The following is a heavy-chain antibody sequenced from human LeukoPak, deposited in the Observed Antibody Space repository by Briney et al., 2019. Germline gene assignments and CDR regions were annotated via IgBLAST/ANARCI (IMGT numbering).Heavy chain of an antibody. CDR1: GYTFTTYG. V-gene: IGHV1-18*01. CDR2: ISAYNGDT. CDR3: ARAPSNSSGWRALFDY. D-gene: IGHD6-19*01. J-gene: IGHJ4*02. Sequence: ASVKVSCKASGYTFTTYGISWVRQAPGQGLEWMGWISAYNGDTNYAQNLQGRVTMTPDTSTSTAYMELRSLRSDDTAVYYCARAPSNSSGWRALFDYSGQGTLVTVSS.